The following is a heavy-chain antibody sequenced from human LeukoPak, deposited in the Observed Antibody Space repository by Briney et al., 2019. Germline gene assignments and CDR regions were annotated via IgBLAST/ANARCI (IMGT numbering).Heavy chain of an antibody. Sequence: GGSLRLSCAASGFTFSSYSMNWVRQAPGKGLEWVSSISSSSSYIYYADSVKGRFAISRDNAKNSLYLQMNSLRAEDTAVYYCARGQVPVGFDYWGQGTLVTVSS. CDR2: ISSSSSYI. D-gene: IGHD2-8*02. V-gene: IGHV3-21*01. CDR1: GFTFSSYS. J-gene: IGHJ4*02. CDR3: ARGQVPVGFDY.